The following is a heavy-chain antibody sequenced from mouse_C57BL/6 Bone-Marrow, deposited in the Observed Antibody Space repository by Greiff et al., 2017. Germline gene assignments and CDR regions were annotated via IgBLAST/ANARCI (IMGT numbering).Heavy chain of an antibody. V-gene: IGHV1-47*01. D-gene: IGHD5-1*01. CDR1: GYTFTTYP. Sequence: QVQLQQSGAELVKPGASVKLSCKASGYTFTTYPIDWMKQNHGKSLEWIGNFHPYNDDTKYNEKFKGKATLTVEKSSNTVYLQLSRLTSDDSAVYYCARSSTFVYYFDYWGQGTTLTVSS. CDR2: FHPYNDDT. J-gene: IGHJ2*01. CDR3: ARSSTFVYYFDY.